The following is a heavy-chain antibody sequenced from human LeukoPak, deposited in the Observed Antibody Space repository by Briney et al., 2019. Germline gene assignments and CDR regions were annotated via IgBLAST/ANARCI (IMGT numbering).Heavy chain of an antibody. V-gene: IGHV1-2*02. D-gene: IGHD2-2*01. CDR1: GYTFTVYY. CDR3: ARDASSTSCCDGFDI. CDR2: INPNSGGT. Sequence: ASVKVSCKASGYTFTVYYMHWVRQAPGQGLEWMGWINPNSGGTNYAQKFQGRVTMTRDTSISTAYMELSRLLSDDTAVYYCARDASSTSCCDGFDIWGQGTMVTVSS. J-gene: IGHJ3*02.